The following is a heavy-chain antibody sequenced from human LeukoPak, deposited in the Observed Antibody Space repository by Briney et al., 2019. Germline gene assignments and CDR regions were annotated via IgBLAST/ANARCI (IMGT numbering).Heavy chain of an antibody. V-gene: IGHV3-30*03. CDR2: ISYDGINK. CDR3: AREDIVVADKYYFDS. CDR1: GFTLTTYG. J-gene: IGHJ4*02. D-gene: IGHD6-19*01. Sequence: PGGSLRLSCAASGFTLTTYGIHWVRQAPGKGLEWVAVISYDGINKDYADSVRGRFTISRDTSKNTVSLQMNNLKVEDTAVYYCAREDIVVADKYYFDSWGQGTLVTVSS.